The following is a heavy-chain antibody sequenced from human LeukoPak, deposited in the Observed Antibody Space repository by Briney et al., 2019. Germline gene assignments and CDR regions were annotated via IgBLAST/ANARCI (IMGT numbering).Heavy chain of an antibody. D-gene: IGHD2-21*02. CDR1: GDSISSGGYY. Sequence: PSQTLSLTCTVSGDSISSGGYYWSWIRQHPGKGLEWIGYIYYSGSTYYNPSLKSRVTISVDTSKNQFSLKLSSVTAADTAVYYCATTGGVDWTSNWFDPWGQGTLVTVSS. CDR2: IYYSGST. CDR3: ATTGGVDWTSNWFDP. V-gene: IGHV4-31*03. J-gene: IGHJ5*02.